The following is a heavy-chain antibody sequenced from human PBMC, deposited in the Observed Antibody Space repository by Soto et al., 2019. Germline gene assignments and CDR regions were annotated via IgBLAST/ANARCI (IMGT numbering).Heavy chain of an antibody. Sequence: GGSLRLSCAASGFTFSSYAVSWVRQSPGKGPEWISSISGSGSTIYYADSVKGRFTISRDNAKNTLYLQMNSLRAEDTAVYYCARGPMARGLNWFDPWGQGTLVTVSS. J-gene: IGHJ5*02. CDR2: ISGSGSTI. D-gene: IGHD3-10*01. CDR1: GFTFSSYA. V-gene: IGHV3-23*01. CDR3: ARGPMARGLNWFDP.